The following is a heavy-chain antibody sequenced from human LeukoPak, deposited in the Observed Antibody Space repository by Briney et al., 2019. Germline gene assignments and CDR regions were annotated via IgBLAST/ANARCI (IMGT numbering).Heavy chain of an antibody. CDR3: ARVNVEYSYGPPYYYYYMDV. Sequence: SVKVSCKASGGIFSSYAISWVRQAPGQGLEWMGGIIPIFGTANYAQKFQGRVTITTDESTSTAYMELSSLRSEDTAVYYCARVNVEYSYGPPYYYYYMDVWGKGTTVTVSS. CDR2: IIPIFGTA. D-gene: IGHD5-18*01. J-gene: IGHJ6*03. V-gene: IGHV1-69*05. CDR1: GGIFSSYA.